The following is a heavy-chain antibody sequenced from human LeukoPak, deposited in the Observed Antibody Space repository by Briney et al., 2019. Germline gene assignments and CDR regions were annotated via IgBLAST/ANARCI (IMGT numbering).Heavy chain of an antibody. CDR2: IYYSGST. V-gene: IGHV4-31*03. J-gene: IGHJ6*03. Sequence: PSETLSLTCTVSGSSISSGGYYWSWIRQHPGKGLEWIGYIYYSGSTYYNPSLKSRVTISVDTSKNQFSLKLSSVTAADTAVYYCARSYSYGTSLYYYYYMDVWGEGTTVTVSS. CDR3: ARSYSYGTSLYYYYYMDV. D-gene: IGHD5-18*01. CDR1: GSSISSGGYY.